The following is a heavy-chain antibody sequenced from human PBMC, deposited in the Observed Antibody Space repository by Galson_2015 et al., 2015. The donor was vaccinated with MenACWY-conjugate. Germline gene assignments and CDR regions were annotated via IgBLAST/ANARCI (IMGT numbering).Heavy chain of an antibody. V-gene: IGHV3-43*02. Sequence: SLRLSCAASGFTFGDYAIHWVRRTPGKGLGWVALISGNGDHTYYTDSVKGRFTISRDNSRTSLFLQMSSLRAEDTALYYCARDGRDTGQPQCLDSWGQGTLVTVSS. J-gene: IGHJ4*02. CDR2: ISGNGDHT. CDR3: ARDGRDTGQPQCLDS. D-gene: IGHD5-18*01. CDR1: GFTFGDYA.